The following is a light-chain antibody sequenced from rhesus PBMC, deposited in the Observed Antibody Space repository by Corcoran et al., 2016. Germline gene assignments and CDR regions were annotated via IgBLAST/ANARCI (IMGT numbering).Light chain of an antibody. CDR1: QSLLHSNGNTY. J-gene: IGKJ4*01. Sequence: DIVMTQTPLSLAVTPGEPASISCRSSQSLLHSNGNTYLDWYLQKPGQSPRLLIYKVTNRESGVPDRFSGSGSGTDFTLKICRVEPEEVGVYYCMQSTKDLTFGGVTKVDIK. CDR2: KVT. CDR3: MQSTKDLT. V-gene: IGKV2S2*01.